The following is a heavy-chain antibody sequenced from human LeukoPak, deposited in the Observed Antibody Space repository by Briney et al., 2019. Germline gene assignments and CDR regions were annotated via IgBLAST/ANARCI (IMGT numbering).Heavy chain of an antibody. CDR3: ARGPGVAATLFDFDY. D-gene: IGHD2-15*01. Sequence: ASVKVSCKASGGTFSSYAINWVRQAPGQGLEWMGWISAYNGNTNYAQKLQGRVTMTTDTSTSTAYMELRSLRSDDTAVYYCARGPGVAATLFDFDYWGQGTLVTVSS. CDR1: GGTFSSYA. V-gene: IGHV1-18*01. CDR2: ISAYNGNT. J-gene: IGHJ4*02.